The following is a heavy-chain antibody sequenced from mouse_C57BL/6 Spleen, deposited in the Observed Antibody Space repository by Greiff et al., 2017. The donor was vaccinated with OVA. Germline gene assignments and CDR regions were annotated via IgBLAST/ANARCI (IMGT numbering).Heavy chain of an antibody. D-gene: IGHD2-1*01. J-gene: IGHJ2*01. CDR1: GYAFSSSW. CDR2: ISPGDGDT. V-gene: IGHV1-82*01. Sequence: VQLQQSGPELVKPGASVKISCKASGYAFSSSWMNWVKQRPGKGLEWIGRISPGDGDTNYNGKFKGKATLTADKSSSTAYMQLSSLTSEDSAVYFCARSGDGNFDYWGQGTTLTVSS. CDR3: ARSGDGNFDY.